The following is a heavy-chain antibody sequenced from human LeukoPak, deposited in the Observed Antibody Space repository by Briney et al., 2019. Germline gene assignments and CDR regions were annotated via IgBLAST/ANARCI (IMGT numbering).Heavy chain of an antibody. V-gene: IGHV4-4*02. CDR3: ARLGITGDIRYYFDY. D-gene: IGHD7-27*01. CDR2: IYHSGST. J-gene: IGHJ4*02. CDR1: GGSISSSNW. Sequence: SETLSLTCAVSGGSISSSNWWSWVRQPPGKGLEWIGEIYHSGSTNYNPSLKSRVTISVDKSKNQFSLKLSSVTAADTAVYYCARLGITGDIRYYFDYWGQGTLVTVSS.